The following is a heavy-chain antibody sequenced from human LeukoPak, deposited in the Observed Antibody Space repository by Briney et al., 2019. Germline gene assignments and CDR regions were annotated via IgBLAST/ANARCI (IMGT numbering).Heavy chain of an antibody. J-gene: IGHJ6*03. D-gene: IGHD5-24*01. CDR2: IIPIFGTA. CDR1: GYTFTSYG. Sequence: GASVKVSCKASGYTFTSYGISWVRQAPGQGLEWMGGIIPIFGTANYAQKFQGRVTITADKSTSTAYMELSSLRSEDTAVYYCARVRDDYLFYYYYYMDVWGKGTTVTVSS. CDR3: ARVRDDYLFYYYYYMDV. V-gene: IGHV1-69*06.